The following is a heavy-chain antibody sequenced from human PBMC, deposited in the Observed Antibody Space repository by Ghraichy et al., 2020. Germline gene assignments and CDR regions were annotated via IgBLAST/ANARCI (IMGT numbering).Heavy chain of an antibody. Sequence: GGSLRLSCAASGFSFSSYSMNWVRQAPGKGLEWVSFISTDGAYIYYADSVKGRFTISRDNAENSVFLQMNSLRAEDTAIYHCARSGLVTVLGQNCMDPWGQGTLVAVSS. CDR2: ISTDGAYI. D-gene: IGHD3-16*01. V-gene: IGHV3-21*01. CDR3: ARSGLVTVLGQNCMDP. J-gene: IGHJ5*02. CDR1: GFSFSSYS.